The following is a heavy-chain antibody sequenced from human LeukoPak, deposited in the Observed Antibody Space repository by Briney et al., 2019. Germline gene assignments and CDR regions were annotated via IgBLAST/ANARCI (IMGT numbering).Heavy chain of an antibody. Sequence: SETLSLTCAVYGGSFSGYYWSWIRQPAGKGLEWIGRIYTSGSTNYNPSLKSRVTISVDTSKNQFSLKLSSVTAADTAVYYCARGYYYDSSPPGYWGQGTLVTVSS. D-gene: IGHD3-22*01. J-gene: IGHJ4*02. CDR1: GGSFSGYY. CDR2: IYTSGST. CDR3: ARGYYYDSSPPGY. V-gene: IGHV4-59*10.